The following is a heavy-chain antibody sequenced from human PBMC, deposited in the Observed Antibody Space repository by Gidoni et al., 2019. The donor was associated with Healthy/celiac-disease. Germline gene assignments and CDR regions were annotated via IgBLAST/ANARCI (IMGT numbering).Heavy chain of an antibody. CDR3: ARRENQLTGYDYGMDV. V-gene: IGHV5-10-1*03. Sequence: VQLVQSGAEFNKPVASLRISCMVSGYRFTSYWISWVRQMPGKGLEWMGRIDPSDSYTNYSPSLQGHVTISADKSISTAYLQWSSLKASDTAMYYCARRENQLTGYDYGMDVWGQGTTVTVSS. CDR2: IDPSDSYT. J-gene: IGHJ6*02. D-gene: IGHD2-2*01. CDR1: GYRFTSYW.